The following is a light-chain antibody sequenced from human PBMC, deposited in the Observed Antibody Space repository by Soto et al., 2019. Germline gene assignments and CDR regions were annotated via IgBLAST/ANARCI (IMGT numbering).Light chain of an antibody. CDR3: QQDGCKLIT. V-gene: IGKV3-20*01. CDR1: QSVSSNS. Sequence: ISVTKSPFTXWFLSLERSPPSCRARQSVSSNSLAWYNQKPGQTXRXXXYGESSRDTGIPDRFSGSGSGKEFTLTISRLEPEDFAMYYCQQDGCKLITFGHVTRLEI. J-gene: IGKJ5*01. CDR2: GES.